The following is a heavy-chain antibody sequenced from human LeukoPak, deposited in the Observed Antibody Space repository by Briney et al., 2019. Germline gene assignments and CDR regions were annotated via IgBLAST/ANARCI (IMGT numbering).Heavy chain of an antibody. CDR2: INSDGSST. D-gene: IGHD1-14*01. Sequence: GGSLRLSCAASGFTFGSYWMHGFRQAPGKGLGGSSRINSDGSSTSYADSVKGRFTISRDNAKNTLYLQMNSLRAEDTAVYYCARLEPPLNYFDYWGQGTLVTVSS. CDR1: GFTFGSYW. J-gene: IGHJ4*02. V-gene: IGHV3-74*01. CDR3: ARLEPPLNYFDY.